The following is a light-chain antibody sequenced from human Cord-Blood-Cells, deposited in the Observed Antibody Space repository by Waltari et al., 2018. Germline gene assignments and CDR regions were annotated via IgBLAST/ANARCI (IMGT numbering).Light chain of an antibody. V-gene: IGKV1-5*01. CDR2: DAS. CDR1: QSISSW. CDR3: QQYNSYPFT. Sequence: DIQMTHSPSTLSASVGHRVTITCRASQSISSWLAWYQQKPGKAPKLLIYDASSLESGVPSRFSGSGSGTEFTLTISSLQPDDFATYYCQQYNSYPFTFGPGTKVDIK. J-gene: IGKJ3*01.